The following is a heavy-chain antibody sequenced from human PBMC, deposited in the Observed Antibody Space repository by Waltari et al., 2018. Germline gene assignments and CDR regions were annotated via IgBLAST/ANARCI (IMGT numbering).Heavy chain of an antibody. Sequence: QVQLQESGPGLVKPSETLSLTCTVSGGSLSSYYGSWIRQPPGKGLEWIGYIYYSGSTNYNPSLKSRVTISVDTSKNQFSLKLSSVTAADTAVYYCARADYGDPPDYWGQGTLVTVSS. D-gene: IGHD4-17*01. V-gene: IGHV4-59*01. CDR2: IYYSGST. J-gene: IGHJ4*02. CDR3: ARADYGDPPDY. CDR1: GGSLSSYY.